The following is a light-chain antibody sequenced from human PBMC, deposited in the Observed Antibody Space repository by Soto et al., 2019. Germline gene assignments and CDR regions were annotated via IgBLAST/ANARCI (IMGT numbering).Light chain of an antibody. CDR1: QSVSSN. V-gene: IGKV3-20*01. Sequence: EIVFTHSPCTLSLSPGERATLSCRASQSVSSNLAWYQQKPGQAPRLLIYGASTRATGIPARFSGSGSGTDFTLTISRLEPEDFAVYYCQPYCSSLLISFGQGTRLEV. CDR2: GAS. J-gene: IGKJ5*01. CDR3: QPYCSSLLIS.